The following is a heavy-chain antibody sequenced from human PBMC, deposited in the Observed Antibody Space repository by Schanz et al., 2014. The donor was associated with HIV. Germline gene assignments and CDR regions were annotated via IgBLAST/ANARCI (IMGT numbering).Heavy chain of an antibody. J-gene: IGHJ4*02. Sequence: QVLESGGGLVQTGGSLRLSCVASGFTFSDFSMNWVRRAPGKGLEWLSTLSGSGDRTYYADSVKGRVTISRDNSKNTLYLQMTTLRVDDTAVYYCAKPEYDSRGNSQSHFDYWGQGTLVTVSS. CDR3: AKPEYDSRGNSQSHFDY. V-gene: IGHV3-23*01. D-gene: IGHD3-22*01. CDR2: LSGSGDRT. CDR1: GFTFSDFS.